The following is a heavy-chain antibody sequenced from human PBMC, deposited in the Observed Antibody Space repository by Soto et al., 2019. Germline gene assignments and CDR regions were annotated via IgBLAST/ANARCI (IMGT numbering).Heavy chain of an antibody. CDR3: ASRYDSSDY. Sequence: QVQLVQSGAEVKKPGSSVKVSCKASGGTFSSYTISWVRQAPGQGLEWMGRIIPILGIANYAQKFQGRFTITADKSMSTAYMELSSLRSEDTAVYYGASRYDSSDYWGQGTLVTVSS. J-gene: IGHJ4*02. D-gene: IGHD3-22*01. CDR1: GGTFSSYT. CDR2: IIPILGIA. V-gene: IGHV1-69*02.